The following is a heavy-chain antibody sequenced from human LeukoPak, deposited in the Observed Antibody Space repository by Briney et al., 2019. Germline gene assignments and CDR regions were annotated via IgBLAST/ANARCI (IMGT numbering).Heavy chain of an antibody. D-gene: IGHD2-15*01. CDR1: GYSISSGYY. J-gene: IGHJ4*02. V-gene: IGHV4-38-2*02. CDR3: ARGPHCSGGSCYSEWEAPFDY. Sequence: SETLSLTCTVSGYSISSGYYWGWIRQPPGKGLEWIGSIYHSGSTYYNPSLKSRVTISVDTSKNQFSLKLSSVTAADTAVYYCARGPHCSGGSCYSEWEAPFDYWGQGTLVTVSS. CDR2: IYHSGST.